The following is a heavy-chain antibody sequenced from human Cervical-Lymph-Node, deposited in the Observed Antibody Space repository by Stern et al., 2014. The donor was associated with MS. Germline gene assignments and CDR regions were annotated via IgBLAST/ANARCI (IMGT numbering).Heavy chain of an antibody. CDR2: IFPVFGTP. Sequence: VQLVEPGAEVTKPGSSAKVSCKASGGTFSKFPSSWVRQAPGQGLEWMGGIFPVFGTPTYAQEFRGRVTITADVSTSTVYMELSSLRSDDTAVYYCALSSETSDRWYSLGYDLWGQGTLVTVSS. CDR1: GGTFSKFP. CDR3: ALSSETSDRWYSLGYDL. D-gene: IGHD6-13*01. J-gene: IGHJ5*02. V-gene: IGHV1-69*01.